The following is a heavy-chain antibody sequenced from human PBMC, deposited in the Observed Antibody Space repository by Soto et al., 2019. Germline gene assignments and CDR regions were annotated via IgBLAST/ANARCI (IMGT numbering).Heavy chain of an antibody. J-gene: IGHJ5*02. CDR1: NGSISPYY. V-gene: IGHV4-59*08. D-gene: IGHD3-22*01. Sequence: SDTLSLTCTVSNGSISPYYWSWIRQSPGKGLEWIGYIYYAGSFTYNPSLKSRVTISLNTSKNEVSLRLTSVTAADTAVYYCARLGGYYQALASWGQGTLVTVSS. CDR2: IYYAGSF. CDR3: ARLGGYYQALAS.